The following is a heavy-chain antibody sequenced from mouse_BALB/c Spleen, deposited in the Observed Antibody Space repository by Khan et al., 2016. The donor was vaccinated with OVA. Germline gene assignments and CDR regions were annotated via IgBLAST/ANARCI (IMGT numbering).Heavy chain of an antibody. V-gene: IGHV3-2*02. CDR3: ARDGSRYNYAMDY. D-gene: IGHD2-3*01. J-gene: IGHJ4*01. CDR1: GYSITSDYA. Sequence: EVQLQELGPGLVKPSQSLSLTCTVTGYSITSDYAWNWIRQFPGNKLEWMGYISYSGSTNYNPALKSRISIIRDTSKNQFFLQLNTVTTEDTAAYYCARDGSRYNYAMDYWGQGTSVTVSS. CDR2: ISYSGST.